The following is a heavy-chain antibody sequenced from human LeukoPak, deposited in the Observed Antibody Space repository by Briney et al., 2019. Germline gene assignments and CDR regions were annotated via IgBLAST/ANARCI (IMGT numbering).Heavy chain of an antibody. CDR1: GYTFTSYG. CDR3: ARVASYYGSGSYLWPLDV. J-gene: IGHJ6*04. Sequence: ASVKVSCKASGYTFTSYGISWVRQAPGQGLEWMGWISAYNGNTNYAQKLQGRVTMTTDTSTSTAYMELRSLRSDDTAVYYCARVASYYGSGSYLWPLDVWGKGTTVTISS. CDR2: ISAYNGNT. V-gene: IGHV1-18*01. D-gene: IGHD3-10*01.